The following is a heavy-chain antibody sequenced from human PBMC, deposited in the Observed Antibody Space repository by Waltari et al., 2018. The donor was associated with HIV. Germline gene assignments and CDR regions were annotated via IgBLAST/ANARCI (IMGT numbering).Heavy chain of an antibody. CDR3: ARGGYGWLPDGY. D-gene: IGHD5-18*01. V-gene: IGHV3-30-3*01. J-gene: IGHJ4*02. CDR1: GFIFSSYA. Sequence: QVQLVESGGGVVQPGGSLRLSCAASGFIFSSYALHWVRQAPGSVLGCGAVIADDGSNKSNVDSVKGRFTISSDNAKNTRYLQMNSLRAEDTAVYYCARGGYGWLPDGYWGQGTLVTVSS. CDR2: IADDGSNK.